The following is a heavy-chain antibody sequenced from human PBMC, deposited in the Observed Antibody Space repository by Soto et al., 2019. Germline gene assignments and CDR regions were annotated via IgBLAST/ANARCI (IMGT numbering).Heavy chain of an antibody. Sequence: QVQLVQSGAEVKKPGSSVTVSCKASGGTFSSYAINWVRQAPGQGLEWMGGIIPIFGTPDYAQKFQGRVTITADESTATAYMELSSLRSEDTAVYYCTREDERWFDPCGPVTLVTVST. J-gene: IGHJ5*02. V-gene: IGHV1-69*12. CDR1: GGTFSSYA. CDR2: IIPIFGTP. CDR3: TREDERWFDP.